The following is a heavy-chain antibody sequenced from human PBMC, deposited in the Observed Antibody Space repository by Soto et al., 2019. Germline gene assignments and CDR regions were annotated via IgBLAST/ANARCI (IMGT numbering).Heavy chain of an antibody. J-gene: IGHJ6*02. D-gene: IGHD3-3*01. CDR2: ISSSGSTI. CDR1: GFTFSSYE. V-gene: IGHV3-48*03. Sequence: GGSLRLSCAASGFTFSSYEMNWVRQAPGKGLEWVSYISSSGSTIYYADSVKGRFTISRDNAKNSLHLQMNSLRAEDTAVYYCARDDPRRITIFGVVRDGMDVWGQGTTVTVSS. CDR3: ARDDPRRITIFGVVRDGMDV.